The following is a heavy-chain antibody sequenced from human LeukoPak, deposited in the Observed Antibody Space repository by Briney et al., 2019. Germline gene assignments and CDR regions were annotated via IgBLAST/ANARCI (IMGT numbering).Heavy chain of an antibody. J-gene: IGHJ4*01. CDR1: GFTFSYYG. CDR3: ANLPYNWNTHFDDY. Sequence: PGGSLRLSCAASGFTFSYYGMHWVRQAPGKGLEWVAYVASDGNFSDYVDSVKGRFTVSRDNSKDTLYLQMDSLRTEDTGVYYCANLPYNWNTHFDDYWGHGTLVTVSS. D-gene: IGHD1-1*01. V-gene: IGHV3-30*02. CDR2: VASDGNFS.